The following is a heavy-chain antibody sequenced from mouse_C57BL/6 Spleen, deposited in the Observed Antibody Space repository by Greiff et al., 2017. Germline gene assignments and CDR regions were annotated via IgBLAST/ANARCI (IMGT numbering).Heavy chain of an antibody. CDR2: IFPGSGST. J-gene: IGHJ2*01. Sequence: VQLQESGPELVKPGASVKISCKASGYTFTDYYINWVKQRPGQGLEWIGWIFPGSGSTYYNEKFKGKATLTVDKSSSTAYMLLSSLPSEDSAFYFCARRTTVVAYYFDYWGQGTTLTVSS. CDR1: GYTFTDYY. CDR3: ARRTTVVAYYFDY. D-gene: IGHD1-1*01. V-gene: IGHV1-75*01.